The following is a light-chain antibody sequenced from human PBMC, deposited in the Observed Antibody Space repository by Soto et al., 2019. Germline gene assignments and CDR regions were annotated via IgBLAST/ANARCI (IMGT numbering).Light chain of an antibody. CDR2: GAS. V-gene: IGKV3-20*01. Sequence: EIVLKQSPGTLSLSPGKRATLSCRASQSVSSSYLAWYQQKPGQAPRLLIYGASSRATGIPDRFSGSGSGTDFTLTISRLEAEDFAVYYCQQYGSSPNTFGQGTKLEIK. CDR3: QQYGSSPNT. J-gene: IGKJ2*01. CDR1: QSVSSSY.